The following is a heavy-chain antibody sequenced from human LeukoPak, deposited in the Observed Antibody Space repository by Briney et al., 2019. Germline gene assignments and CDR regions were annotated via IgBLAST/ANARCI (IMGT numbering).Heavy chain of an antibody. J-gene: IGHJ6*03. CDR2: IYPGDSDT. Sequence: GEPLKISCKGSGYSFTSYWIGWVRQMPGKGLEWMGIIYPGDSDTRYSPSFQGQVTISADKSISTAYLQWSSLKASDTAMYYCARHGTQDYYYYYMDVWGKGTTVTVSS. D-gene: IGHD1-7*01. CDR1: GYSFTSYW. CDR3: ARHGTQDYYYYYMDV. V-gene: IGHV5-51*01.